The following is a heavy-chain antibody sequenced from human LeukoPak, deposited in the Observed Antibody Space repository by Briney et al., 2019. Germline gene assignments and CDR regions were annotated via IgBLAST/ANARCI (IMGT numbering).Heavy chain of an antibody. D-gene: IGHD3-22*01. CDR2: ISGSSIYI. Sequence: GGSLRLSCAASGFTFSTYSMNWVRQAPGKGLERVSSISGSSIYIYYADSVKGRFTISRDNAKNSLYLQMNSLRVEDTAVYYCARDPPYYDSSGYYYDYWGQGTLVTVSS. J-gene: IGHJ4*02. CDR3: ARDPPYYDSSGYYYDY. V-gene: IGHV3-21*01. CDR1: GFTFSTYS.